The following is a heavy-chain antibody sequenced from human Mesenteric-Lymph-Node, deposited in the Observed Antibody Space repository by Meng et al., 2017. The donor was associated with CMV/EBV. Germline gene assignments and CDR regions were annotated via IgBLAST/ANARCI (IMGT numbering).Heavy chain of an antibody. Sequence: ASVKVSCKASGYTFTSYDINWVRQATGQGLEWMGWMNPNSGNTGYAQKFQGRVTMTRNTSTSTAYMELSSLRSDDTAVYYCARGLGFLEWLLPYYYYYGMDVWGQGTTVTVSS. CDR3: ARGLGFLEWLLPYYYYYGMDV. V-gene: IGHV1-8*01. D-gene: IGHD3-3*01. CDR2: MNPNSGNT. J-gene: IGHJ6*02. CDR1: GYTFTSYD.